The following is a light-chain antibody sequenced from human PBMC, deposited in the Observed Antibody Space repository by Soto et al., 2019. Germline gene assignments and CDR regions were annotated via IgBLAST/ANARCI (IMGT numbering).Light chain of an antibody. CDR2: DAS. CDR3: QQRSNWPPLT. CDR1: QSVSTY. V-gene: IGKV3-11*01. J-gene: IGKJ4*01. Sequence: EIVLTQSPATLSLSPGERATLSCRASQSVSTYLAWYQQKPGQAPRLLIYDASNRATGIPTRFSGSGSGTDFTLPISNLEPEDFAVYYCQQRSNWPPLTFGGGTKVEIK.